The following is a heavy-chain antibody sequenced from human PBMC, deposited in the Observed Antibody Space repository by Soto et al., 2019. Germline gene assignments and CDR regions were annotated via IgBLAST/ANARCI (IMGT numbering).Heavy chain of an antibody. CDR2: IRPDGSGK. CDR1: GFTFSSYW. J-gene: IGHJ6*02. CDR3: ARDCAPAASDYYGMDV. Sequence: PGGSLRLSCAASGFTFSSYWMTWVRQAPGQGLEWVAKIRPDGSGKYYADSVKDRFTISRDSAKNSLYLQMNSLRAEDWAVYYCARDCAPAASDYYGMDVWGQGTTVTVSS. D-gene: IGHD2-2*01. V-gene: IGHV3-7*01.